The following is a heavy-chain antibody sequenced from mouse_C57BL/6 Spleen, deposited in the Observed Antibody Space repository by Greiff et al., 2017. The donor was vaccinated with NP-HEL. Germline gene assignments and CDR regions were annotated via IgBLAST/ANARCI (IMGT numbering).Heavy chain of an antibody. J-gene: IGHJ3*01. CDR2: IYPGSGST. D-gene: IGHD1-1*01. CDR1: GYTFTSYW. Sequence: VQLKQPGAELVKPGASVKMSCKASGYTFTSYWITWVKQRPGQGLEWIGDIYPGSGSTNYNEKFKSKATLTVDTSSSTAYMQLSSLTSEDSAVYYCAREGVYYYGSSYLAYWGQGTLVTVSA. CDR3: AREGVYYYGSSYLAY. V-gene: IGHV1-55*01.